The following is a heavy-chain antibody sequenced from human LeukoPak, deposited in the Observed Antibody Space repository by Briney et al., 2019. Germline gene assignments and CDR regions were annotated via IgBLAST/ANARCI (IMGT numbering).Heavy chain of an antibody. CDR3: ARGEYYDIP. V-gene: IGHV3-7*01. CDR1: GFTFRSFW. CDR2: IKVDGNEQ. Sequence: GGSLRLSCVASGFTFRSFWMSWVRQSPGKGPEWVANIKVDGNEQYYVDSVKGRFSISRDNAKNSLFLQMNSLRAEDTAVYYCARGEYYDIPWGQGTLVTVSS. J-gene: IGHJ4*02. D-gene: IGHD3-9*01.